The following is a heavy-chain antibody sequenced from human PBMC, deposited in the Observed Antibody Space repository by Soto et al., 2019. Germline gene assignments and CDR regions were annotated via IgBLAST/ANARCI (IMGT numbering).Heavy chain of an antibody. J-gene: IGHJ6*02. V-gene: IGHV1-58*01. Sequence: SVKVSCKASGFTFTSSAVQWVRQARGQRLEWIGWIVVGSGNTNYAQKFQERVTITRDMSTSTAYMELSSLRSEDTAVYYCAADRPDRGYDYSNYVHTSTFNYYYGMDVWGQGTTVTVSS. CDR2: IVVGSGNT. CDR1: GFTFTSSA. D-gene: IGHD4-4*01. CDR3: AADRPDRGYDYSNYVHTSTFNYYYGMDV.